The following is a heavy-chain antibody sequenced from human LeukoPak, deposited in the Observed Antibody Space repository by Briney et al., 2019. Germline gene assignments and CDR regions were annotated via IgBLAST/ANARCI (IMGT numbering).Heavy chain of an antibody. J-gene: IGHJ6*03. Sequence: SETLSLTCTVSGGSISSGGYYWSWIRQPPGKGLEWIGYIYHSGSIYYNPSLKSRVTISVDRSKNQFSLKLSSVTAADTAVYYCARTSVGATYYYYMDVWGKGTTVTVSS. CDR3: ARTSVGATYYYYMDV. CDR1: GGSISSGGYY. D-gene: IGHD1-26*01. V-gene: IGHV4-30-2*01. CDR2: IYHSGSI.